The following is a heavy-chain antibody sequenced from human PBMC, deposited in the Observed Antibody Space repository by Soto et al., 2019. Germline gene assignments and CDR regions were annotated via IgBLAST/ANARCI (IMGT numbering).Heavy chain of an antibody. V-gene: IGHV4-4*02. Sequence: QVQLQESGPGLVNPSGTLSLTCAVAGGSLSSSSWWSCVRQPPGKALEWLGEIYYSGSTKYNQSLNSRVTISADQSKNDFSLRLSSVTAADTAVYYCVHHGGDPYYHDFWGQGMLVTVSS. CDR1: GGSLSSSSW. CDR3: VHHGGDPYYHDF. D-gene: IGHD4-17*01. CDR2: IYYSGST. J-gene: IGHJ4*02.